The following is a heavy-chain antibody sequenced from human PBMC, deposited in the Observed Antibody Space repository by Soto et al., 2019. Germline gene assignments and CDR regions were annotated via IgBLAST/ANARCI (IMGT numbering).Heavy chain of an antibody. V-gene: IGHV1-18*01. J-gene: IGHJ4*02. CDR3: AREGGSYSFDY. CDR1: GYTFSSYG. D-gene: IGHD1-26*01. Sequence: QVQLVQSGAEVKKPGASVKVSCKASGYTFSSYGISWVRQAPGQGLEWMGWISAYNGNTNYAQKFQGRVTMTTDTSTSTANMELRSLRADDTAVDYCAREGGSYSFDYWGQGTRVTVYS. CDR2: ISAYNGNT.